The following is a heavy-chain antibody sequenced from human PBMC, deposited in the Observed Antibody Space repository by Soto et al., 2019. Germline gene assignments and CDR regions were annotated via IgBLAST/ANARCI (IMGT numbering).Heavy chain of an antibody. CDR3: ARGVTTVTTIDH. J-gene: IGHJ5*02. CDR2: IYHSGST. D-gene: IGHD4-17*01. Sequence: QLQLQESGSGLVKPSQTLSLTCAVSGGSISSGGYSWSWIRQPPGKGLEWIGYIYHSGSTYYNPSLERRPPIPVDRAKNQFSLKLSSATAADTAVYYRARGVTTVTTIDHWGQGTLVTVSS. V-gene: IGHV4-30-2*01. CDR1: GGSISSGGYS.